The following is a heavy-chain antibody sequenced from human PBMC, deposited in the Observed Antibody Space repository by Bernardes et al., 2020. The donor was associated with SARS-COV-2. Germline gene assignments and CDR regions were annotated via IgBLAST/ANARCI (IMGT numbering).Heavy chain of an antibody. D-gene: IGHD5-12*01. J-gene: IGHJ6*02. CDR2: ISGSGGST. V-gene: IGHV3-23*01. CDR3: AKVVEMATMSAYYYYYGMDV. CDR1: GFTFSSYA. Sequence: GGSLRFSCAASGFTFSSYAMSWVRQAPGKGLEWVSAISGSGGSTYYADSVKGRFTISRDNSKNTLYLQMNSLRAEDTAVYYCAKVVEMATMSAYYYYYGMDVWGQGTTVTVSS.